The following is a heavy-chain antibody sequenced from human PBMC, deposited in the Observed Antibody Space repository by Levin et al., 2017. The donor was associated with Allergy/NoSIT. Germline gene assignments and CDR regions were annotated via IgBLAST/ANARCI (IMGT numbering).Heavy chain of an antibody. D-gene: IGHD1/OR15-1a*01. CDR3: AKKQGGTSGFSFDV. CDR2: ITGGGFNT. Sequence: GGSLRLSCAVSGFSISEYAMAWVRQAPGKGLEWVSEITGGGFNTYYGDSVKGRFTVSQDDSQDMLYLDLSSLRVEDTAVYYCAKKQGGTSGFSFDVWGQGTMVTVSS. J-gene: IGHJ3*01. CDR1: GFSISEYA. V-gene: IGHV3-23*01.